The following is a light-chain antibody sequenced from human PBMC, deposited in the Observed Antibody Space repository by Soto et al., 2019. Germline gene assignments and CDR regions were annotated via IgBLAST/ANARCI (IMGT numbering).Light chain of an antibody. CDR1: SSDVGSYNL. CDR2: EVS. J-gene: IGLJ1*01. CDR3: CSYAGSSPYV. Sequence: QSVLTKPAPVSGSPGQSITISCNGTSSDVGSYNLVSWYQQHPGKAPKLMIYEVSKRPSGVSNRFSGSKSGNTASLTISGLQAEDEADYYCCSYAGSSPYVFGTGTKVTVL. V-gene: IGLV2-23*02.